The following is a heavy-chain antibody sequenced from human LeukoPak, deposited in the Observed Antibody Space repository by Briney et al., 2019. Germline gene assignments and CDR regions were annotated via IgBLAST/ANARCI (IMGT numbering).Heavy chain of an antibody. D-gene: IGHD1-14*01. V-gene: IGHV4-59*08. Sequence: SETLSLTCTVSGGSISSYYWSWIRQPPGKGLEWIGYIYDSGSTNYNSSLKSRVTISVDTSKNQFSLKLRFVTAADTAVYFCARQTEGVAFDIWGQGTMVTVSS. CDR3: ARQTEGVAFDI. CDR2: IYDSGST. CDR1: GGSISSYY. J-gene: IGHJ3*02.